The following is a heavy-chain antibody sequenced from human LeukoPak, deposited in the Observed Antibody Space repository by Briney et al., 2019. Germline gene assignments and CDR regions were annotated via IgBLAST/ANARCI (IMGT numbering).Heavy chain of an antibody. CDR2: IIPIFGTA. D-gene: IGHD2-2*01. CDR1: GGTFSSYA. V-gene: IGHV1-69*13. J-gene: IGHJ3*02. CDR3: ARDLTGREPSYAFDI. Sequence: GASVKVSCNASGGTFSSYAISWVRQAPGQGLEWMGGIIPIFGTANYAQKFQGRVTITADESTSTAYMELSSLRSEDTAVYYCARDLTGREPSYAFDIWGQGTMVTVSS.